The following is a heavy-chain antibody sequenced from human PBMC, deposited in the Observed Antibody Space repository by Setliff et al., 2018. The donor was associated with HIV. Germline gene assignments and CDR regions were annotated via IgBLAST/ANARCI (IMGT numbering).Heavy chain of an antibody. Sequence: SETLSLTCAVSGPYSISSSSYYWGWIRQPPGKGLEWIGEINPSGSTNYNPSLKSRVTISVDKAKNQFSLKLRSVAAADTAVYYCAQLGMVDDFDYWGQGTLVTVSS. CDR1: GPYSISSSSYY. CDR3: AQLGMVDDFDY. J-gene: IGHJ4*02. V-gene: IGHV4-39*07. D-gene: IGHD1-1*01. CDR2: INPSGST.